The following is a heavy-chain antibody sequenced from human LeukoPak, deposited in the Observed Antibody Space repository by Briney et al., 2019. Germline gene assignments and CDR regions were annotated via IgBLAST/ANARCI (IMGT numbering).Heavy chain of an antibody. CDR1: GYTFTSYY. D-gene: IGHD1-20*01. Sequence: GASVKVSCKASGYTFTSYYMHWVRQAPGQGLEWMGIINPSGGSTSYAQKFQGRVTMTRDTSTSTVYMELSSLRSEDTAVYYCARGGITGTTMRGAFDIWGQGTMVTVSS. V-gene: IGHV1-46*01. J-gene: IGHJ3*02. CDR3: ARGGITGTTMRGAFDI. CDR2: INPSGGST.